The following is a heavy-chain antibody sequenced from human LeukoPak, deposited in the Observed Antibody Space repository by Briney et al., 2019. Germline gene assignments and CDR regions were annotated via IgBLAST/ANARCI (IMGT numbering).Heavy chain of an antibody. Sequence: SGTLSLTCGVSGGSISGTNWWSWVRQPPGQGLEWIGEISLAGQTDYNPSLNGRVTMSLDKSSNQLSLHLTSVTAADTATYFCSRESGPFCPFGYWGQGTLVIVSS. CDR3: SRESGPFCPFGY. V-gene: IGHV4-4*02. D-gene: IGHD1-26*01. J-gene: IGHJ4*02. CDR1: GGSISGTNW. CDR2: ISLAGQT.